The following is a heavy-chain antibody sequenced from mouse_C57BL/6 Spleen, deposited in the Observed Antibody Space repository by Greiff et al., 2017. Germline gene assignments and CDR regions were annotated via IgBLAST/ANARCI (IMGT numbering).Heavy chain of an antibody. V-gene: IGHV5-12*01. CDR3: ARRGDDDYSYAMDD. CDR1: GFTFSDYY. D-gene: IGHD2-4*01. Sequence: EVKLMESGGGLVQPGGSLKLSCAASGFTFSDYYMYWVRQTPEKRLEWVAYISNGGGSTYYPDTVKGRFPISRDNAKHTLYLQMSRLKSADTAMYYCARRGDDDYSYAMDDWGQGTSVTVSS. J-gene: IGHJ4*01. CDR2: ISNGGGST.